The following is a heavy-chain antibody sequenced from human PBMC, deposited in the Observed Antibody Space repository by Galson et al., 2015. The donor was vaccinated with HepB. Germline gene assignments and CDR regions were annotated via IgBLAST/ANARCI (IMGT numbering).Heavy chain of an antibody. CDR2: IIPMFGTA. V-gene: IGHV1-69*13. J-gene: IGHJ6*03. Sequence: SVKVSCKASGGSFNNLAIHWVRHAPGQGLEWMGGIIPMFGTASYVPKFQGRVSITADESTSTVNMEVSSLTHEDSAVYYCTRVMAEAGRVDYMDVWGKGTPVIVSS. CDR1: GGSFNNLA. D-gene: IGHD6-13*01. CDR3: TRVMAEAGRVDYMDV.